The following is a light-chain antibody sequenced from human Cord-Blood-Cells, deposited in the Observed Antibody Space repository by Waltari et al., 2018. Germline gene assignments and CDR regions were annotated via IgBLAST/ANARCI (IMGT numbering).Light chain of an antibody. CDR1: SSDVGGYNY. CDR3: CSYAGSYTWV. Sequence: QSALTQPRSVSGSPGQSVTISCTGTSSDVGGYNYVSWYQQHPGKAPKLMIYAVSKRPSGVPDRVSGSTSGNTASLTISGLQAEDEADYYCCSYAGSYTWVFGGGTKLTVL. V-gene: IGLV2-11*01. J-gene: IGLJ3*02. CDR2: AVS.